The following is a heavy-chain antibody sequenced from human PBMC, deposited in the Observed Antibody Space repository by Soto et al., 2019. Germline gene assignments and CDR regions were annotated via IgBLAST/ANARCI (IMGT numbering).Heavy chain of an antibody. V-gene: IGHV1-3*05. CDR3: ARDDCSGGTCYPPTGAFEI. D-gene: IGHD2-15*01. CDR1: GYTFTTFA. Sequence: QVQLVQSGPEDKKPGASVKISCEASGYTFTTFAMHWVRQAPGQRLEWMGWINAASGDTEYSQTFQGRETFTANTSASTAYMELSSLRSEDTAVYYCARDDCSGGTCYPPTGAFEIWGQGTMVTASS. CDR2: INAASGDT. J-gene: IGHJ3*02.